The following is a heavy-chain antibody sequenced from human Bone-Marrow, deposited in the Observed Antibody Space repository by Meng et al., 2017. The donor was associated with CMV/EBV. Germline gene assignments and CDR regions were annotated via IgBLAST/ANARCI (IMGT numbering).Heavy chain of an antibody. D-gene: IGHD3-3*01. CDR1: GFSLSTSGVG. CDR3: AHSAYDFWSGYYTYGFDY. Sequence: QITLKESGPTLVKPTPTLTLTCTFSGFSLSTSGVGVGWIRQPPGKALEWLALIYWDDDKRYSPSLKSRLTITKDTSKNQVVLTMTNMDPVDTATYYCAHSAYDFWSGYYTYGFDYWGQGTMVTVSS. V-gene: IGHV2-5*02. CDR2: IYWDDDK. J-gene: IGHJ4*02.